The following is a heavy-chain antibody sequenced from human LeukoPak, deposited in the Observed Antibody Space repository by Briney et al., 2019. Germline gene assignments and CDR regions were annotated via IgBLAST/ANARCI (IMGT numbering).Heavy chain of an antibody. D-gene: IGHD4-17*01. V-gene: IGHV4-34*01. Sequence: SETLSLTCTVSGGSISGYYWSWIRQPPGKGLEWIGGINHSGSTNYNPSLKSRVTISVDTSKNQFSLKLSSVTAADTAVYYCARGRNDYGDYFDYWGQGTLVTVSS. CDR3: ARGRNDYGDYFDY. CDR2: INHSGST. CDR1: GGSISGYY. J-gene: IGHJ4*02.